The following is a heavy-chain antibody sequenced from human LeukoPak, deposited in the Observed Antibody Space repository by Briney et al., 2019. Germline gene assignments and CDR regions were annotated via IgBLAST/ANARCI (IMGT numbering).Heavy chain of an antibody. V-gene: IGHV4-4*07. Sequence: PSETLSLTCTVSGGSITGYYWSWIRQPAGKGLEWIGRIYTIGRINYNPSLESRVTMSVATSKNQFYLKVNSVTAADTAVYYCARDSSGSTSSLPGTNWFNPWGQGTLVTVSS. CDR1: GGSITGYY. J-gene: IGHJ5*02. D-gene: IGHD6-6*01. CDR2: IYTIGRI. CDR3: ARDSSGSTSSLPGTNWFNP.